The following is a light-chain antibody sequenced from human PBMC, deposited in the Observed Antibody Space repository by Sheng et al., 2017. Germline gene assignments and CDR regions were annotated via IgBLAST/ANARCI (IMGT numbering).Light chain of an antibody. V-gene: IGKV1-13*02. CDR3: QQFKSYPLT. CDR2: DAS. J-gene: IGKJ4*01. CDR1: QGIASA. Sequence: AIQLTQSPSSLSASVGDRVTITCRASQGIASALVWYQHNPGKAPKLLIYDASSLESGVSSRFSGSGSGTDFSLTISSLQPDDFATYYCQQFKSYPLTFGGGDQGGDQT.